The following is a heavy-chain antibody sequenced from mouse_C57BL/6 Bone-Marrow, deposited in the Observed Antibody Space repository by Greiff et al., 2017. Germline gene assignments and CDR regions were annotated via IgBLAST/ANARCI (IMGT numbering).Heavy chain of an antibody. J-gene: IGHJ3*01. D-gene: IGHD2-1*01. Sequence: VQLQQPGAELVKPGASVKLSCKASGYTFTSYWMHWVKQRPGQGLEWIGMIHPNSGSTNYNEKFKSKATLTVDKSSSTAYMQLSSLTSEDSAVYYWARTVIYYGNFWFAYWGQGTLVTVSA. CDR1: GYTFTSYW. CDR2: IHPNSGST. CDR3: ARTVIYYGNFWFAY. V-gene: IGHV1-64*01.